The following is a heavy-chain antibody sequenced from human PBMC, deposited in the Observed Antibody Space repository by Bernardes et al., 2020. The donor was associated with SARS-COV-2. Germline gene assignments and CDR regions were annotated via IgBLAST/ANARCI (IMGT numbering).Heavy chain of an antibody. CDR3: ARRHLLGWFDP. CDR1: GYPFIDHN. V-gene: IGHV1-2*02. D-gene: IGHD7-27*01. J-gene: IGHJ5*02. CDR2: INPMNGDS. Sequence: ASVKVSCRSSGYPFIDHNIHWVRQAPGQGLEWVGWINPMNGDSHSAQRFQGRVTMTRDTAIDTVYMEMFGLLSDDTAVYYCARRHLLGWFDPWGQGTLVTVSS.